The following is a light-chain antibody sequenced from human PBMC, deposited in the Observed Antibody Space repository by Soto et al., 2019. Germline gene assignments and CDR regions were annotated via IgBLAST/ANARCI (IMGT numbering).Light chain of an antibody. V-gene: IGKV3-20*01. J-gene: IGKJ3*01. Sequence: EIVLTQSPGTLSLSPGERATLSCRASQSVTSSYLAWYQQKPGQAPRLLIYGASSRATGIPDMFSGSGSGTDFTLTISRLEPEDFAVYYCQQYGSSLFTCGPGTKVDIK. CDR2: GAS. CDR3: QQYGSSLFT. CDR1: QSVTSSY.